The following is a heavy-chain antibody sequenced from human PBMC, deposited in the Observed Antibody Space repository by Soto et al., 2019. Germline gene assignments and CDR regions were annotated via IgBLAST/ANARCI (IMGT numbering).Heavy chain of an antibody. CDR2: ISAYNGNT. D-gene: IGHD5-12*01. J-gene: IGHJ5*02. CDR1: GYTFTSYG. Sequence: QVQLVQSGAEVKKPGASVKVSCKASGYTFTSYGISWVRQAPGQGLEWMGWISAYNGNTNYAQKLQGRVTMTTDTSTSTAYMELRSLRSDDTAVYYCARDSGSRRRWLQWTELGFDPWGQGTLVTVSS. V-gene: IGHV1-18*01. CDR3: ARDSGSRRRWLQWTELGFDP.